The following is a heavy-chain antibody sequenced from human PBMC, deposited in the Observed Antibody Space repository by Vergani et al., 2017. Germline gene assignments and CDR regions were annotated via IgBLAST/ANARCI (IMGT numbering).Heavy chain of an antibody. CDR1: GYTFTGYY. CDR3: AREASRTIVGVVHPTMPYDY. V-gene: IGHV1-2*02. D-gene: IGHD3-3*01. CDR2: INPNSGGT. Sequence: QVQLLQSGAEVKKPGASVKVSCKASGYTFTGYYMHWVRQAPGQGLEWMGWINPNSGGTNYAQKFQGRVTMTRDTSISTAYMELSRLRSDDTAVYYCAREASRTIVGVVHPTMPYDYWGQGTLVTVSS. J-gene: IGHJ4*02.